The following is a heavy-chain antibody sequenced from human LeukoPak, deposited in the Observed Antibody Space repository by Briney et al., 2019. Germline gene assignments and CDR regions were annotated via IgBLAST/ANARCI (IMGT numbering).Heavy chain of an antibody. CDR2: ISYDGSNK. Sequence: PGGSLRLSCAASGFTFSSYAMHWVRQAPGRGLEGVAVISYDGSNKYYADSVKGRFTISRDNSKNTLYLQMNSLRAEDTAVYYCARSHTDRTYCSSTSCYAYWGQGTLVTVSS. CDR3: ARSHTDRTYCSSTSCYAY. J-gene: IGHJ4*02. V-gene: IGHV3-30-3*01. D-gene: IGHD2-2*01. CDR1: GFTFSSYA.